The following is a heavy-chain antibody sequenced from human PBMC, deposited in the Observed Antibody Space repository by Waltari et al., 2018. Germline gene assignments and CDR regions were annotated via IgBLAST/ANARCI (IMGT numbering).Heavy chain of an antibody. CDR1: GGSFRGYY. CDR3: AREDPRIYCSGGSCYSGSFDY. Sequence: QVQLQQWGAGLLKPSETLSLTCAVYGGSFRGYYWSWIRQPPGKGLEWIGEINHSGSTNYNPSLKSRVTISVDTSKNQFSLKLSSVIAADTAVYYCAREDPRIYCSGGSCYSGSFDYWGQGTLVTVSS. V-gene: IGHV4-34*01. D-gene: IGHD2-15*01. CDR2: INHSGST. J-gene: IGHJ4*02.